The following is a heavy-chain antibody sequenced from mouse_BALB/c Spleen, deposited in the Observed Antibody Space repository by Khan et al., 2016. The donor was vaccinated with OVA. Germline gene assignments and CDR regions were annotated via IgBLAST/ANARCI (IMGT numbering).Heavy chain of an antibody. J-gene: IGHJ1*01. CDR1: GYTFTTAG. V-gene: IGHV9-4*02. D-gene: IGHD2-14*01. Sequence: QIQLVQSGPELKKPGETVRISCKASGYTFTTAGMQWVQKMPGKGLKWIGWINTHSGVPKYAEDFKGRFAFSAETSASTAYIQLTNLTNEDTASYFCAGWYGYGWYFDDWGQGTTVTVSS. CDR2: INTHSGVP. CDR3: AGWYGYGWYFDD.